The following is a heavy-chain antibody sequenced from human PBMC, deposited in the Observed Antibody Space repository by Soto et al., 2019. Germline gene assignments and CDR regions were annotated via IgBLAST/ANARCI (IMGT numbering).Heavy chain of an antibody. CDR1: GDSVSSNSAT. J-gene: IGHJ4*02. V-gene: IGHV6-1*01. CDR2: TYYRSKWYY. D-gene: IGHD6-13*01. Sequence: SQTLSLTCAISGDSVSSNSATWNLIRQSPSRGLEWLGRTYYRSKWYYDYAVSVKSRITINPDTSKNQFSLQLNSVTPEDTAVYYCARDPVTAADYFDYWVPGTLVTVSS. CDR3: ARDPVTAADYFDY.